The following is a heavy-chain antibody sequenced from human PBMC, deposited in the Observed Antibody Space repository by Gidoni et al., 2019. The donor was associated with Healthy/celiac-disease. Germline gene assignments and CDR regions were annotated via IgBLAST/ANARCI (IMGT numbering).Heavy chain of an antibody. J-gene: IGHJ1*01. CDR2: ISGSGGST. CDR3: ALIVGATPGYFQH. Sequence: EVQLLESGGGLVQPGGSLRLSCAASGFTLSSTAMRWVRQAPGKGLEWVSAISGSGGSTYYADSVKGRFTISRDNSKNTLYLQMNSLRAEDTAVYYCALIVGATPGYFQHWGQGTLVTVSS. CDR1: GFTLSSTA. D-gene: IGHD1-26*01. V-gene: IGHV3-23*01.